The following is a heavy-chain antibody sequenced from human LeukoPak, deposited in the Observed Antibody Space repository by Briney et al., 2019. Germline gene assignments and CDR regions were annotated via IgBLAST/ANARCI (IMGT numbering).Heavy chain of an antibody. V-gene: IGHV4-61*02. J-gene: IGHJ4*02. CDR2: IYISGST. D-gene: IGHD6-13*01. CDR3: AGESSSAWFTGGDFDY. CDR1: GGSISSGSYY. Sequence: PSETLSLTCTVSGGSISSGSYYWSWIRQPAGKGLEWIGRIYISGSTDYNPSLKSRVTISVDTSKNQFSLKLSSVTAADTAIYYCAGESSSAWFTGGDFDYWGQGTLVTVSS.